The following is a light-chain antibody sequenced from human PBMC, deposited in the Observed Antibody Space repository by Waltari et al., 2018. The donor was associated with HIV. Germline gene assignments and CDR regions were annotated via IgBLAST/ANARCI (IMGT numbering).Light chain of an antibody. J-gene: IGLJ1*01. Sequence: SYDLTQAPSLSVAPGQTATITCEGNNIRSTSVHWYQQRPGQAPVLVIYNDDDRPAGDPDWYPGSNAGNTAALTIYRVDAGDEADYVCQGWERGGVRPYVFGTGTKV. CDR3: QGWERGGVRPYV. V-gene: IGLV3-21*01. CDR1: NIRSTS. CDR2: NDD.